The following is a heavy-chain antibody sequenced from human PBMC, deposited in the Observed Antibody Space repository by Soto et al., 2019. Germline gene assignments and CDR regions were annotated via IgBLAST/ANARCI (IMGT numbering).Heavy chain of an antibody. J-gene: IGHJ4*02. D-gene: IGHD3-10*01. CDR3: ARGGAVRGVIMGTFGY. CDR1: GVSISSGGYY. V-gene: IGHV4-31*03. CDR2: IYYSGRT. Sequence: PSETLSLTCTVSGVSISSGGYYWSWIRQHPGKGLEWIGNIYYSGRTYYNPSLKSRVILSVDTSKNQFSLKLSSVTAADTAVYYCARGGAVRGVIMGTFGYWGQGTLVTVSS.